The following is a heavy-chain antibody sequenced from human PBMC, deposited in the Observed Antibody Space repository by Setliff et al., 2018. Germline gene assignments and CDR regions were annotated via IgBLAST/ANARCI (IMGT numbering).Heavy chain of an antibody. CDR2: INTNTGNP. Sequence: ASVKVSCKASGYTFTTYAISWMRQAPGQGLEWMGWINTNTGNPSYTQGFTGRFVFSLDTSVSTAYLQISSLKAEDTALYYCARASRFGTIKYRGDYYMDVWGKGTTVTVSS. V-gene: IGHV7-4-1*02. CDR3: ARASRFGTIKYRGDYYMDV. D-gene: IGHD3-10*01. CDR1: GYTFTTYA. J-gene: IGHJ6*03.